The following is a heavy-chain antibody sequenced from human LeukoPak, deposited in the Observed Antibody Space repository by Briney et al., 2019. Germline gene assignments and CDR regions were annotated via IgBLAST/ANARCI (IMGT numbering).Heavy chain of an antibody. CDR1: GGSISRSTYY. V-gene: IGHV4-39*01. CDR2: IHYSGST. CDR3: ARYWGPYDNSGAYFDY. D-gene: IGHD3-22*01. Sequence: PSETLSLTCTVSGGSISRSTYYWGWIRQPPGKGLEWIGSIHYSGSTYYNPSLKSRVTISVDTSKNQFSLKLSSVTAADTAMYYCARYWGPYDNSGAYFDYWGQGTLVTVSS. J-gene: IGHJ4*02.